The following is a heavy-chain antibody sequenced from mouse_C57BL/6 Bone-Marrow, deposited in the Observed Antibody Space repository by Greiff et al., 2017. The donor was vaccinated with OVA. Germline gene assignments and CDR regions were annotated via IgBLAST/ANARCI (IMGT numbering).Heavy chain of an antibody. CDR3: ARFYGRAWFAY. J-gene: IGHJ3*01. V-gene: IGHV5-4*01. CDR2: ISDGGSYT. D-gene: IGHD1-1*01. CDR1: GFTFSSYA. Sequence: EVQVVESGGGLVKPGGSLKLSCAASGFTFSSYAMSWVRQTPEKRLEWVATISDGGSYTYYPDNVKGRFTISRANAKNNLYLQMSHLKSEDTAMYYCARFYGRAWFAYWGQGTLVTVSA.